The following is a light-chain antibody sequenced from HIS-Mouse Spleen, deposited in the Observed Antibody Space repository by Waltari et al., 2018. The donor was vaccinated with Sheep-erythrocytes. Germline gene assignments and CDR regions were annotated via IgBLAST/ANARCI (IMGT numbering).Light chain of an antibody. Sequence: SYELTQPPSVSVSPGQTASITCPGDKLGDKYACWYPQKPGQSPVRVIYQDSKRPSGIPERFSGSTSGNAATLTISGTQAMDEADYYCQAWDSSTVVFGGGTKLTVL. CDR2: QDS. CDR3: QAWDSSTVV. CDR1: KLGDKY. V-gene: IGLV3-1*01. J-gene: IGLJ2*01.